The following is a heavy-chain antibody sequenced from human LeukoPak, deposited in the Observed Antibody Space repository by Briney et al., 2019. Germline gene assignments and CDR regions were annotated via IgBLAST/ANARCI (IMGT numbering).Heavy chain of an antibody. CDR3: ARSLAVTIDAFDI. J-gene: IGHJ3*02. V-gene: IGHV3-33*08. D-gene: IGHD4-11*01. CDR1: GFTVSSNY. CDR2: IWYDGNNK. Sequence: GGSLRLSCAASGFTVSSNYMSWVRQAPGKGLEWVAVIWYDGNNKYYADSVKGRFTISRDNSKNTLYVQMNSLRAEDTAVYHCARSLAVTIDAFDIWGQGTIVTVSS.